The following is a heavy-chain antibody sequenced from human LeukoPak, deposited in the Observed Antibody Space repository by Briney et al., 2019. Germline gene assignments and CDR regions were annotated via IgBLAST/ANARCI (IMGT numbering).Heavy chain of an antibody. D-gene: IGHD3-22*01. CDR2: INSDGSST. Sequence: GGSLRLSCAASGFALSSYWMHWVRQAPGKGLVWVSRINSDGSSTSYADSVKGRFTISRDNAKNTLYLQMNSLRAEGTAVYYCAKRGPGSSGKLFDYWGQGTLVTVSS. J-gene: IGHJ4*02. V-gene: IGHV3-74*01. CDR1: GFALSSYW. CDR3: AKRGPGSSGKLFDY.